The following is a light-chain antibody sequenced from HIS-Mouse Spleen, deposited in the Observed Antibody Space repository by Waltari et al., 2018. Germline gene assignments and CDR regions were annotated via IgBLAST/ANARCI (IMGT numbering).Light chain of an antibody. Sequence: QSALTQPASVSGSPGQSITISCTGTSSAVGGYHYVSWYQPHPGKAPKLMIYDVSNRPSGVSNRFSGSKSGNTASLTISGLQAEDEADYYCSSYTSSSTWVFGGGTKLTVL. CDR3: SSYTSSSTWV. V-gene: IGLV2-14*03. CDR2: DVS. CDR1: SSAVGGYHY. J-gene: IGLJ3*02.